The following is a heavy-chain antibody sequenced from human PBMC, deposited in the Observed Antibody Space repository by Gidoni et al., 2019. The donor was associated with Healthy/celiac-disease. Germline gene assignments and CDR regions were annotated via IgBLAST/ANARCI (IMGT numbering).Heavy chain of an antibody. CDR3: ARRGNYYDSSGYNPFDY. CDR1: GFTFSDYY. D-gene: IGHD3-22*01. CDR2: ISSSSSYT. Sequence: QVQLVESGGGLVKPGGSLRLSCAASGFTFSDYYMSWSRQAPGKGLDWVSYISSSSSYTNYADSVKGRFTISRDNAKNSLYLQMNSLRAEDTAVYYCARRGNYYDSSGYNPFDYWGQGTLVTVSS. V-gene: IGHV3-11*06. J-gene: IGHJ4*02.